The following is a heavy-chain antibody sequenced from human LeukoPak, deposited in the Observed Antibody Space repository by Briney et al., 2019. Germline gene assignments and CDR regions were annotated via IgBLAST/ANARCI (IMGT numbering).Heavy chain of an antibody. V-gene: IGHV4-31*03. Sequence: SQTLSLTCTVSGGSISSGGYFWTWIRQHPGKGLEWIGHIYYTGSTYYNPSLKSRVTISVDTSKNQLSLKLNSVTAADTAVYYCARGPPNTDTYCDTTSRQNWVDPWGQGTLVTVSS. CDR3: ARGPPNTDTYCDTTSRQNWVDP. D-gene: IGHD2-2*01. J-gene: IGHJ5*02. CDR1: GGSISSGGYF. CDR2: IYYTGST.